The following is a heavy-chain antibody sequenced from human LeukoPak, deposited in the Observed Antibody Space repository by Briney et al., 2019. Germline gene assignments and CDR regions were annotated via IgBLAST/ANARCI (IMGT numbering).Heavy chain of an antibody. V-gene: IGHV4-59*13. CDR1: GDSISSYY. Sequence: SETLSLTCTVSGDSISSYYWSWIRQPPGKGLEWIGYIYYSGYTNYNPSLKSRVTISVDTSKNQFPLKLSSVTAADTAVYYCARDYYDSGGYWRSFDYWGQGTLVTVSS. D-gene: IGHD3-22*01. CDR2: IYYSGYT. CDR3: ARDYYDSGGYWRSFDY. J-gene: IGHJ4*02.